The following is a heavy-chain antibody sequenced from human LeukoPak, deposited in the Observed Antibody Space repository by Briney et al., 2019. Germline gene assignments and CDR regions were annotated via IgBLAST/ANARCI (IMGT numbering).Heavy chain of an antibody. D-gene: IGHD2-21*01. CDR2: FYSSVST. V-gene: IGHV4-4*07. CDR1: GGSIGSYY. Sequence: PSETLSLTCIVSGGSIGSYYWNWIRQSAGKGLEWIGRFYSSVSTDYNPSLKRRVTMSVDTSKNQFSLKLSSVTAADTAVYYCARGTYCGSDCYSFEYWGQGTLVTVSS. CDR3: ARGTYCGSDCYSFEY. J-gene: IGHJ4*02.